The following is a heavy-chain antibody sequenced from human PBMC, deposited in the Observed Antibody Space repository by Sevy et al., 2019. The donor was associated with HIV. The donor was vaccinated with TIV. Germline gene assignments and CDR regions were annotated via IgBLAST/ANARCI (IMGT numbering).Heavy chain of an antibody. J-gene: IGHJ4*02. CDR3: ATYRRYDFWSEPGGITSPRSRSYYFDY. CDR1: GYTLTELS. D-gene: IGHD3-3*01. Sequence: ASVKVSCKVSGYTLTELSMHWVRQAPGKGLEWMGGFDPEDGETIYAQKFQGRVTMTEDTSTDTAYMELSSLRSEDTAVYYCATYRRYDFWSEPGGITSPRSRSYYFDYWGQGTLVTVSS. V-gene: IGHV1-24*01. CDR2: FDPEDGET.